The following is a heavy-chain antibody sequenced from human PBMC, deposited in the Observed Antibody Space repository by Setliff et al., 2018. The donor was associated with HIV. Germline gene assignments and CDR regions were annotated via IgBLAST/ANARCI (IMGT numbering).Heavy chain of an antibody. V-gene: IGHV4-59*01. CDR2: IYYSGST. CDR3: ARGYDSSGYAFDS. D-gene: IGHD3-22*01. J-gene: IGHJ4*02. CDR1: GGSISSYY. Sequence: SETLSLTCTVSGGSISSYYWSWIRQPPGKGLEWIGYIYYSGSTNYNPSLKSRVTISVDTSKNHFSLKLSSVTAADTAVYYCARGYDSSGYAFDSWGQGTLVTVSS.